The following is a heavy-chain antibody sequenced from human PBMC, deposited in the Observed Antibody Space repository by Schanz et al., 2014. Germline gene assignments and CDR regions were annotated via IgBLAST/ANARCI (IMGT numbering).Heavy chain of an antibody. Sequence: EVQLLESGGGLVQPGGSLRLSCAASGFTFSAYAMTWVRQIPGKGLEWVSYVSRSTPDIYYADSVKGRFTMSRDNAKNSVFLQMNSLRAEDTAVYYCVRDSFFAFDYGGQGTLVTVSS. CDR2: VSRSTPDI. D-gene: IGHD3-3*01. CDR3: VRDSFFAFDY. CDR1: GFTFSAYA. V-gene: IGHV3-48*01. J-gene: IGHJ4*02.